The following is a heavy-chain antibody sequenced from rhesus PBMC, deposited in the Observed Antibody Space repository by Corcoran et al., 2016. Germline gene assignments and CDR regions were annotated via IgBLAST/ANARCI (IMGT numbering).Heavy chain of an antibody. V-gene: IGHV3S5*01. CDR1: GFTFSSYG. Sequence: EVQLVETGGGLFQPGGSLKPSCAASGFTFSSYGMSWVLQAPGRGLERVSDINSGGVRPYDADSGKSRFTISRDNSKNTLTLQMNSLRAEDTAVYYCAKDQCSGIYCYFDYWGQGVLVTVSS. J-gene: IGHJ4*01. CDR2: INSGGVRP. D-gene: IGHD2-27*01. CDR3: AKDQCSGIYCYFDY.